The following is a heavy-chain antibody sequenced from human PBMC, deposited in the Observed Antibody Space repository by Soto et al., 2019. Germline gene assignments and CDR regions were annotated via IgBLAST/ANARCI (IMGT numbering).Heavy chain of an antibody. CDR3: AGGGVQLRKYSDGDY. V-gene: IGHV4-34*01. D-gene: IGHD5-18*01. CDR1: GGSFSGYY. J-gene: IGHJ4*02. CDR2: INHSGST. Sequence: QVQLQQWGAGLLKPSETLSLTCAVYGGSFSGYYWSWIRQPPGKGLEWIGEINHSGSTNYNPSLKSRVTILVDTSKSQFSLKLSSVTAAGTAVYYCAGGGVQLRKYSDGDYWGQETLVTVFS.